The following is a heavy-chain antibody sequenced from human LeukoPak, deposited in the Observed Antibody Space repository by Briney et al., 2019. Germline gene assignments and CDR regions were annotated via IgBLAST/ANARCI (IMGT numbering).Heavy chain of an antibody. CDR1: GFTFSRYA. J-gene: IGHJ4*02. V-gene: IGHV3-30*04. CDR2: ISYDGSNK. CDR3: ARDLSGSGSLSFDY. D-gene: IGHD3-10*01. Sequence: PGGSQRLSCAASGFTFSRYAMHWVRQAPGKGLEGGADISYDGSNKYYADSVNGRFTISRDNSKNTLYLQMNSLRAEDTAVYYCARDLSGSGSLSFDYWGQGTLVTVSS.